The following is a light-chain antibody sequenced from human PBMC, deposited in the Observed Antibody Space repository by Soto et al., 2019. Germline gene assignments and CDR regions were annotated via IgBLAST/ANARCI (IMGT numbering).Light chain of an antibody. CDR1: QSIGSW. CDR3: QQFHSYPIT. J-gene: IGKJ5*01. Sequence: DLQMTQSPSSLSASVGDRVTIACRASQSIGSWLAWFQQKAGKAPKLLISDASSLQSGVPSRFTGSGSGIDFTLTISSLQPEDFATYYCQQFHSYPITFGQGTRLEIK. CDR2: DAS. V-gene: IGKV1-5*01.